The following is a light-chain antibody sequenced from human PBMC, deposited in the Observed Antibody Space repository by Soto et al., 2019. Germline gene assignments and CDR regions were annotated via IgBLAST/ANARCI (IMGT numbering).Light chain of an antibody. CDR3: EQYNNWPLT. CDR1: QSVNSN. J-gene: IGKJ4*01. V-gene: IGKV3-15*01. Sequence: EIVMTQSPATLSVSPGERATLSCRASQSVNSNLAWYQQKRGQAPRLLIYEASSRATGIPARFSASGSGTEFTLTISSLQSEDFAVYYCEQYNNWPLTFGGGTNVEMK. CDR2: EAS.